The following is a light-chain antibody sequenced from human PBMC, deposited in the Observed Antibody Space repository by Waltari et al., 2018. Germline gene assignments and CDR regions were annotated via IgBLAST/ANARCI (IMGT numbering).Light chain of an antibody. CDR3: SSYTSRKTYV. V-gene: IGLV2-14*01. Sequence: QSALTQPASLSGSPGQTITISCTGTGSDVGASDYVSWFQQRPGKAPKLIIFDVTKRPSGFSDRFAGSKSANAASLTISGLQAEDEADYYCSSYTSRKTYVFGTGTRVTV. CDR2: DVT. J-gene: IGLJ1*01. CDR1: GSDVGASDY.